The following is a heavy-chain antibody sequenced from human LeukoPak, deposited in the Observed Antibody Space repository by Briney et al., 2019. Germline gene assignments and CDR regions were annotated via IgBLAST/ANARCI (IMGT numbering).Heavy chain of an antibody. CDR2: IYYSGST. V-gene: IGHV4-39*07. CDR3: ARRGSYKPFDY. J-gene: IGHJ4*02. Sequence: TSETLSLTCTVSGGSISSSSYYWGWIRQPPGKGLEWIGSIYYSGSTYYNPSLKSRVTISVDTSKNQFSLKLSSVTAADTAVYYCARRGSYKPFDYWGQGTLVTVSS. D-gene: IGHD1-26*01. CDR1: GGSISSSSYY.